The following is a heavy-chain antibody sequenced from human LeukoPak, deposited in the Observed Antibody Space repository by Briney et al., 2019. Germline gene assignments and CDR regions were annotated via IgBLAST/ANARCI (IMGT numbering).Heavy chain of an antibody. CDR2: IYTGGST. V-gene: IGHV3-66*01. J-gene: IGHJ6*02. CDR1: GFTFSTYG. D-gene: IGHD3-3*01. Sequence: PGGSLRLSCAASGFTFSTYGMTWVRQAPGKGLEWVSVIYTGGSTYYADSVKGRFTISRDNSKNTLYLHMNSLRVEDTAVYYCARGWSGPLPDVWGQGTTVTVSS. CDR3: ARGWSGPLPDV.